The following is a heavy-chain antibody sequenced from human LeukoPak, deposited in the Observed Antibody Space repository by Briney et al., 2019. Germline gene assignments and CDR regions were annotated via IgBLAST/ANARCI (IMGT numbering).Heavy chain of an antibody. J-gene: IGHJ4*02. Sequence: ASVKLSCKASGYTFTSYYIHWVRQAPGQGLEWMGIINPSGGSTTYAQKFQGRVTMTRDTSMSTVYMELSSLRSEDTAVYYCARVLFRYGFMNYFDYWGQGTLVTVSS. V-gene: IGHV1-46*01. D-gene: IGHD2-21*01. CDR1: GYTFTSYY. CDR3: ARVLFRYGFMNYFDY. CDR2: INPSGGST.